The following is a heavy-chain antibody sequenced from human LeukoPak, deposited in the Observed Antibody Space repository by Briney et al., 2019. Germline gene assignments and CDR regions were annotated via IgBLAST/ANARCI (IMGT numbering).Heavy chain of an antibody. V-gene: IGHV1-46*01. J-gene: IGHJ6*03. Sequence: ASVKVSCKASGYTFTSHYMHWVRQAPGQGLEWMGIINPSGGSTSYAQKFQGRVTMTRDMSTSTVYMELSSLRSEDTAVYYCARGYCSGGSCYGYYYYYYMDVWGKGTTVTVSS. CDR2: INPSGGST. CDR3: ARGYCSGGSCYGYYYYYYMDV. D-gene: IGHD2-15*01. CDR1: GYTFTSHY.